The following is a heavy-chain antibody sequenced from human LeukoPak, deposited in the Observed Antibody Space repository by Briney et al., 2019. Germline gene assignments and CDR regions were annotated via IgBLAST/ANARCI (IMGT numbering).Heavy chain of an antibody. CDR1: GYTFTSYD. D-gene: IGHD2/OR15-2a*01. Sequence: SVKVSCKASGYTFTSYDINWVRQATGQGLEWMGGIIPIFGTANYAQKFQGRVTITTDESTSTAYMELSSLRSEDTAVYYCASSMTYDAFDIWGQGTMVTVSS. J-gene: IGHJ3*02. V-gene: IGHV1-69*05. CDR2: IIPIFGTA. CDR3: ASSMTYDAFDI.